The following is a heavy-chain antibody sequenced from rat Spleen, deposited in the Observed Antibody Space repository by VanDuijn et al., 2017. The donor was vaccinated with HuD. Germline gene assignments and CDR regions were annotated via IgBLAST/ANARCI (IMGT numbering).Heavy chain of an antibody. CDR3: TRVGDSRGFAY. D-gene: IGHD1-1*01. Sequence: EVRLVESGGGLVRPGRSLKLSCAASGFTFSDYNMAWVRQAPKKGLEWVATISYDGSSAYYRDSVKGRFTISRDNAQSTLYLQMDSLRSEDTATYYCTRVGDSRGFAYWGQGTLVTVSS. J-gene: IGHJ3*01. V-gene: IGHV5-7*01. CDR2: ISYDGSSA. CDR1: GFTFSDYN.